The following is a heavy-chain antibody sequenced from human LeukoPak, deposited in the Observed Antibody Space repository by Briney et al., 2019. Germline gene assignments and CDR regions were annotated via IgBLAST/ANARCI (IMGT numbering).Heavy chain of an antibody. J-gene: IGHJ4*02. V-gene: IGHV1-2*02. Sequence: ASVKVSCKASGYTFTGYYMHWVRQAPGQGLEWMGWINPNSGGTNYAQKFQGRVTMTRDTSISTAYMELSRLRSDDTAVYYCATGYYDSSGYYIPTNYWGQGTLVTVSS. CDR2: INPNSGGT. CDR3: ATGYYDSSGYYIPTNY. CDR1: GYTFTGYY. D-gene: IGHD3-22*01.